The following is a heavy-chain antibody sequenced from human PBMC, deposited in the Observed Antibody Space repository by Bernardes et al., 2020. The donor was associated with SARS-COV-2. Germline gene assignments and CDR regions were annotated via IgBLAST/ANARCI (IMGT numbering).Heavy chain of an antibody. J-gene: IGHJ4*02. V-gene: IGHV3-74*01. CDR2: INEHGTIT. CDR3: ARAPNYCDDTSCLIDY. Sequence: GGSLRLSCAASEFTFSRFWMHWVRQVPGKGLVWVSRINEHGTITNYADSVKGRFTISRDNAKNTVYLQMDSLRAEDTAVYYCARAPNYCDDTSCLIDYWGQGTLVTVSS. D-gene: IGHD2-2*01. CDR1: EFTFSRFW.